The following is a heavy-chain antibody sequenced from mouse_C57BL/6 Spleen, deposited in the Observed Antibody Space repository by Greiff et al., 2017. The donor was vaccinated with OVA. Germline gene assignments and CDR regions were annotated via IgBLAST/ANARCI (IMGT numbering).Heavy chain of an antibody. CDR1: GYTFTSYG. D-gene: IGHD4-1*01. Sequence: QVQLQQSGAELARPGASVKLSCKASGYTFTSYGISWVKQRTGQGLEWIGEIYPRSGNTYYNEEFKGKATLTADKSSSTAYMELRSLTSEDSAVYFCARSLPLTGFDYWGQGTTLTVSS. CDR2: IYPRSGNT. CDR3: ARSLPLTGFDY. V-gene: IGHV1-81*01. J-gene: IGHJ2*01.